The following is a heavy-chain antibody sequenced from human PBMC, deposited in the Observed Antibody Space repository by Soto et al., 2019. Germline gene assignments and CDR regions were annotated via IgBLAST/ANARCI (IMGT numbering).Heavy chain of an antibody. V-gene: IGHV4-34*02. D-gene: IGHD3-10*01. CDR2: VCPGGRT. Sequence: QVRLQQWGAGLVRPSETLSLTCAVYGGSFNNYCWSWIRQPPGKGLEWIGEVCPGGRTNYSPTLKREVRIAVEASKNHFSLRLTSVTVADTEVYYCARGDYGQYDAYNWFDPWGQGNLVIVAS. CDR3: ARGDYGQYDAYNWFDP. CDR1: GGSFNNYC. J-gene: IGHJ5*02.